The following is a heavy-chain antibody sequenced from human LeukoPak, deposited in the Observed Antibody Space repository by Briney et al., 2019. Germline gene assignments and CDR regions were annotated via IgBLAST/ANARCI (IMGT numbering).Heavy chain of an antibody. D-gene: IGHD2-15*01. J-gene: IGHJ4*02. CDR3: ARGDDCSGGSCYSESYFDY. CDR2: IYYSGST. V-gene: IGHV4-59*01. CDR1: GGSISSYY. Sequence: PSETLSLTCTVSGGSISSYYWSWIRQPPGKGLEWIGYIYYSGSTNYNPSLKSRVTISVDTSKNQFSLKLSSATAADTAVYYCARGDDCSGGSCYSESYFDYWGQGTLVTVSS.